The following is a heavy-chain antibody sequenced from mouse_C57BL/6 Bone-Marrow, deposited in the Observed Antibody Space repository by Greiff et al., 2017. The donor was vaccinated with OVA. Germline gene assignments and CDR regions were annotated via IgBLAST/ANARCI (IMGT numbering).Heavy chain of an antibody. Sequence: VQLQQSGAELAKPGASVKLSCKASGYTFPSYWMHWVKQRPGPGLEWIGYIHPSSGYTKYNQKFKDKATLTADKSSSTADMQLSSLTYEDSAVYYCARGEVYDGYPTWFAYWGQGTLVTVSA. CDR3: ARGEVYDGYPTWFAY. CDR1: GYTFPSYW. CDR2: IHPSSGYT. J-gene: IGHJ3*01. V-gene: IGHV1-7*01. D-gene: IGHD2-3*01.